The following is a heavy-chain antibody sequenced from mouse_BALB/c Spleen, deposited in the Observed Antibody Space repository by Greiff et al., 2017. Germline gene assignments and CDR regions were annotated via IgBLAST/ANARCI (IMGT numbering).Heavy chain of an antibody. D-gene: IGHD3-3*01. J-gene: IGHJ3*01. CDR2: ISYSGST. V-gene: IGHV3-2*02. Sequence: EVKLMESGPGLVKPSQSLSLTCTVTGYSITSDYAWNWIRQFPGNKLEWMGYISYSGSTSYNPSLKSRISITRDTSKNQFFLQLNSVTTEDTATYYCARRAAWFAYWGQGTLVTVSA. CDR1: GYSITSDYA. CDR3: ARRAAWFAY.